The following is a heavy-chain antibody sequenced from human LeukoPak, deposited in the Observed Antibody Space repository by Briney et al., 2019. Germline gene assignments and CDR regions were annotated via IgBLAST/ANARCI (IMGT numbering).Heavy chain of an antibody. CDR3: QGYYYYYMDV. V-gene: IGHV3-30*02. CDR2: IRYDGSNK. CDR1: GFTFSSYG. J-gene: IGHJ6*03. Sequence: GGSLRLSCAASGFTFSSYGMHWVRQAPGKGLEWVAFIRYDGSNKYYADSVKGRFTISRDNSENTLYLQMNSPRAEDTAVYYCQGYYYYYMDVWGKGTTVTVSS.